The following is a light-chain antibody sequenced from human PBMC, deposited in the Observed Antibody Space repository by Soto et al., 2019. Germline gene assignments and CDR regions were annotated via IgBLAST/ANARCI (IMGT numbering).Light chain of an antibody. J-gene: IGLJ3*02. CDR1: SSDVGSYNR. Sequence: QSALTQPASVSGSPGQSITISCTGTSSDVGSYNRVSWYQLHSGKAPKLMIYEGGKRPSGVSNRFSGSKSGNTASLTISGLQAEDEADYFCCSYAGSSTWVFGGGTKRTVL. V-gene: IGLV2-23*01. CDR2: EGG. CDR3: CSYAGSSTWV.